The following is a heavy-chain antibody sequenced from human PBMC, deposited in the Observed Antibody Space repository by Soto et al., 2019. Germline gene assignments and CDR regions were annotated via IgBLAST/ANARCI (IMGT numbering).Heavy chain of an antibody. CDR1: GFTFSNAW. CDR3: TTGGLTWELRRLYYFDY. D-gene: IGHD1-26*01. Sequence: GGSLRLSCAASGFTFSNAWMNWVRQAPGKGLEWVGRIKSKTDGGTTDYAAPVKGRFTISRDDSKNTLYLLMNSLKTEDTAVYYCTTGGLTWELRRLYYFDYWGQGTLVTVSS. J-gene: IGHJ4*02. CDR2: IKSKTDGGTT. V-gene: IGHV3-15*07.